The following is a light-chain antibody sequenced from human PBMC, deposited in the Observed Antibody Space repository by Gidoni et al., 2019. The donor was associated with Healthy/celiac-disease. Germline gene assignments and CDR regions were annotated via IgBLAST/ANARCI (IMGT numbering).Light chain of an antibody. CDR3: QQYNSYSWT. J-gene: IGKJ1*01. Sequence: DIQMTQSPSTLSASVGDRVTTTCRASQRIGSWLAWYQQKPGKAPKLLIYDASSLESGVPSRFSGSGSGTEFTLTISSLQPDDFATYYCQQYNSYSWTFGQGTKVEIK. CDR2: DAS. CDR1: QRIGSW. V-gene: IGKV1-5*01.